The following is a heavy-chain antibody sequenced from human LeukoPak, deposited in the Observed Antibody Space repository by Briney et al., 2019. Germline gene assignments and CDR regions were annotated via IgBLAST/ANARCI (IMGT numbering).Heavy chain of an antibody. CDR3: ARPRGGRGYSGYDPYYFDY. J-gene: IGHJ4*02. D-gene: IGHD5-12*01. Sequence: GGSLRLSCAASGFTFSTYWMSWVRQAPGKGLEWVAYINQDGSEKYYVDSVKGRFTISRDNAKNSLYLQMNSLRAEDTAVHYCARPRGGRGYSGYDPYYFDYWGQGTPVTVSS. V-gene: IGHV3-7*03. CDR1: GFTFSTYW. CDR2: INQDGSEK.